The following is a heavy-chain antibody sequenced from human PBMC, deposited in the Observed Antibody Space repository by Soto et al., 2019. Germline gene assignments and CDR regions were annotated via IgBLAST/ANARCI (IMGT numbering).Heavy chain of an antibody. J-gene: IGHJ4*02. D-gene: IGHD1-26*01. Sequence: QVQLQESGPGLVKPSQTLSLTCTVSGGSISSGGYYWSWIRQHPGKGLEWIGYIYHSGSTYYNPSPKSRVTISVDTSKNQFSLKLSSVTAADTAVYYCAREGGIVGATAADYWGQGTLVTVSS. V-gene: IGHV4-31*03. CDR2: IYHSGST. CDR1: GGSISSGGYY. CDR3: AREGGIVGATAADY.